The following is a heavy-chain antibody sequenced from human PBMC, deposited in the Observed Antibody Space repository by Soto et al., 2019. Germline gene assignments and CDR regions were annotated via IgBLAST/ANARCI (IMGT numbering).Heavy chain of an antibody. J-gene: IGHJ1*01. CDR1: GFMFSAYT. Sequence: PGGSLRLSCAASGFMFSAYTMNWVRLAPGKGLEWLSSISDDSSYIDYADSLRGRFTVSRDNARNSLYLQIDSLGVEDTAVYYCATPYYFNHWGPGTLVTVSS. CDR2: ISDDSSYI. V-gene: IGHV3-21*06. D-gene: IGHD3-16*01. CDR3: ATPYYFNH.